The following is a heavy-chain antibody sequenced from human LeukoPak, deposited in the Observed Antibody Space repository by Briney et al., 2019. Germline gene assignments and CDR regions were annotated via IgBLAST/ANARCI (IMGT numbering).Heavy chain of an antibody. CDR3: ARESPDHLEAFDY. CDR1: GGSISSYY. V-gene: IGHV4-59*01. Sequence: SETLSLTCTVSGGSISSYYWSWIRQPPGKGLEWIGYIYYSGSTNYNPSLKSRVTISVDTSKNQFSLKLSSVTAADTAVYYCARESPDHLEAFDYWGQGTLVTVSS. J-gene: IGHJ4*02. D-gene: IGHD3-3*01. CDR2: IYYSGST.